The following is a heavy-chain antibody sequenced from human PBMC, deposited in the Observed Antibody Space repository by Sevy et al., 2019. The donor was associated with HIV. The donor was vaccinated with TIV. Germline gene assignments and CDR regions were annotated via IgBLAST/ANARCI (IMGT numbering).Heavy chain of an antibody. Sequence: QSQTLSLTCAISGDSVSSNSAAWNWIRQSPSRGLEWLGRTYYRSKWYNDYAVSVKSRITINPDTSKNQFSLQLNSVTPEDTAVSYCARGVYSGYDWGDAFDIWGQGTMVTVSS. CDR3: ARGVYSGYDWGDAFDI. D-gene: IGHD5-12*01. J-gene: IGHJ3*02. CDR1: GDSVSSNSAA. V-gene: IGHV6-1*01. CDR2: TYYRSKWYN.